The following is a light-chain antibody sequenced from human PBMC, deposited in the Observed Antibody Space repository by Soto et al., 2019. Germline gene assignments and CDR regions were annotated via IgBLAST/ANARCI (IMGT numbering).Light chain of an antibody. CDR2: TAS. V-gene: IGKV1-39*01. J-gene: IGKJ1*01. CDR1: QTVSDY. Sequence: DIQMTQPQSALSASVGDRVTITCRPSQTVSDYLNWYHQKPGKAPKLLIHTASILQSGVPSRFGGSGSGRDFTLTISGLQTEDFASYYCQQCYSAPLTFGLGTTVDVK. CDR3: QQCYSAPLT.